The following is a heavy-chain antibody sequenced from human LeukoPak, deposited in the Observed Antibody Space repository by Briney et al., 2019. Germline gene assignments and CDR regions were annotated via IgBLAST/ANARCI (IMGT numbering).Heavy chain of an antibody. CDR2: ISGSGGST. Sequence: GGSLRLSCAASGFTFSSYAMSWVRQAPGKGLEWVSAISGSGGSTYYADSVKGRLTISRDNSKNTLYLQMNSLRAEDTAVYYCAKDFYDSSGYPPYFDYWGQGTLVTVSS. CDR1: GFTFSSYA. V-gene: IGHV3-23*01. CDR3: AKDFYDSSGYPPYFDY. J-gene: IGHJ4*02. D-gene: IGHD3-22*01.